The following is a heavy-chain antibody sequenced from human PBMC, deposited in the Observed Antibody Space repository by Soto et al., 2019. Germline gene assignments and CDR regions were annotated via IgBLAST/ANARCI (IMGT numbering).Heavy chain of an antibody. CDR2: ISGSSTFI. D-gene: IGHD5-18*01. CDR3: AREPGSDTSRLYHYFYYGMDV. Sequence: GGSLRLSCAVSGFTFSTYTMNWVRQAPGKGLEWISSISGSSTFIYYGDSVKGRFTISRDNAKNSLYLQMNSLRAEDTAVYYCAREPGSDTSRLYHYFYYGMDVWGQGTTVTVSS. J-gene: IGHJ6*02. CDR1: GFTFSTYT. V-gene: IGHV3-21*01.